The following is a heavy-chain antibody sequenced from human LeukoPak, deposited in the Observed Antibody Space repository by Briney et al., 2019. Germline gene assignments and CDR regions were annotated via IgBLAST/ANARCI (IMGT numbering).Heavy chain of an antibody. Sequence: GGSLRLSCAASGFTFSSYAMSWVRQAPGKGLEWVSAISGSGGSTYYADSVKGRFTISRDNSKNTLYLQMNSLRAEDTAVYYCARTYYDDGSDGNWFDPWGQGTLVTVSS. CDR1: GFTFSSYA. V-gene: IGHV3-23*01. CDR2: ISGSGGST. J-gene: IGHJ5*02. D-gene: IGHD3-22*01. CDR3: ARTYYDDGSDGNWFDP.